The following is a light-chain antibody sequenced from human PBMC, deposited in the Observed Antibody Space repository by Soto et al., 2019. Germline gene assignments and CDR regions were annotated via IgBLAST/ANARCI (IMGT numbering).Light chain of an antibody. V-gene: IGKV3-20*01. CDR1: QSVTSNY. CDR2: GAS. CDR3: QHYITSLTT. J-gene: IGKJ1*01. Sequence: IVLTQSTSTLSVSPGERATLSSGANQSVTSNYLAWYQQKPGQAPRLLIYGASRRATGIPDRFIGSGSGTDFTLTISRLETEDFAVYYCQHYITSLTTFGQGTKVDIK.